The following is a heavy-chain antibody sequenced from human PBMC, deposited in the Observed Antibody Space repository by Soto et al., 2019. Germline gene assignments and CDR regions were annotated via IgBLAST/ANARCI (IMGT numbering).Heavy chain of an antibody. D-gene: IGHD3-16*01. Sequence: SGGSLRLSCATSDFTFRNYWMNWVRQAPGKGLEWVANIKPDGSATNYVDSVKGRFTIYRDNVRNSVSLKMNSLRVEETAVYFCFGGNGGPQWGQGTLVTVSS. J-gene: IGHJ4*02. CDR2: IKPDGSAT. V-gene: IGHV3-7*03. CDR3: FGGNGGPQ. CDR1: DFTFRNYW.